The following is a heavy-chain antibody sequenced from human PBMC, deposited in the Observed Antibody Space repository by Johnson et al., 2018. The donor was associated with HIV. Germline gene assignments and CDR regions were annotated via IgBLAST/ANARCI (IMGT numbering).Heavy chain of an antibody. Sequence: VQLVESGGGVVQPGGSLRLSCAASGFTFSSYDMHWVRQATGKGLEWVSAIGTAGDTYYPGSVKGRFTISRENAKNSLYLHMNSRRAGDTAVYYCARAGSSGWSNDAFDIWGQGTMDTVSS. CDR3: ARAGSSGWSNDAFDI. V-gene: IGHV3-13*01. CDR2: IGTAGDT. J-gene: IGHJ3*02. D-gene: IGHD6-19*01. CDR1: GFTFSSYD.